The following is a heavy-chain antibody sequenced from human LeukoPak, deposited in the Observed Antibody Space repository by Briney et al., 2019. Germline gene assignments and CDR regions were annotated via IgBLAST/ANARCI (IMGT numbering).Heavy chain of an antibody. CDR1: GGSISSYY. J-gene: IGHJ4*02. D-gene: IGHD3-10*01. CDR3: ARDQQTFYYYGSGIRGPTKSLYFDY. V-gene: IGHV4-59*01. CDR2: IYYSGST. Sequence: SETLSLTCTVSGGSISSYYWSWIRKPPGKGLEWIVYIYYSGSTNYNPSLKSRVTISVDTSKNQFSLKLSSVTAADTAVYYCARDQQTFYYYGSGIRGPTKSLYFDYWGQGTLVTVSS.